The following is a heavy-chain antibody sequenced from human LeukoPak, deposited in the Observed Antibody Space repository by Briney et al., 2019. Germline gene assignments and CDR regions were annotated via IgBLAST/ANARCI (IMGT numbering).Heavy chain of an antibody. V-gene: IGHV1-2*02. CDR3: ARPLEEYYYDSSGYYYGSDAFDI. J-gene: IGHJ3*02. D-gene: IGHD3-22*01. CDR1: GYTFTGYY. Sequence: GASVKVSCKASGYTFTGYYMHWVRQAPGQGLEWMGWINPNSGGTNYARKFQGRVTMTRDTSISTAYMELSRLRSDDTAVYYCARPLEEYYYDSSGYYYGSDAFDIWGQGTMVTVSS. CDR2: INPNSGGT.